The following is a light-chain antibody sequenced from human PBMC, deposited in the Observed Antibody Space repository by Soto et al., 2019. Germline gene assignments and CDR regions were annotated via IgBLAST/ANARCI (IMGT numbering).Light chain of an antibody. J-gene: IGKJ1*01. CDR1: QSVSNY. CDR3: QQYGSSPWT. CDR2: GAS. Sequence: EIVLTQSPATLSLSPGERATLSCRASQSVSNYLAWYQQKLGQSPRLLIYGASSRASGVPDRFSGSGSGTDFTLTISRLEPEDFEVYYCQQYGSSPWTSGQGTKVDIK. V-gene: IGKV3-20*01.